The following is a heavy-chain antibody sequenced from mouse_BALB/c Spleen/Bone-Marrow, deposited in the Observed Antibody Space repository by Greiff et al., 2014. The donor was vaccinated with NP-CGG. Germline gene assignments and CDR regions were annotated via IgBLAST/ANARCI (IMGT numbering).Heavy chain of an antibody. CDR2: ILPGSGST. CDR3: ARELGLRLAY. J-gene: IGHJ3*01. Sequence: VQLQQSGAELMKPGASVKISCKTSGYTFSSYWIEWVKQGPGHGLEWIGEILPGSGSTNSNEKFKGKATFTADTSSNTAYMQLSSLTSEDSAVYYCARELGLRLAYWGQGTLVTVSA. V-gene: IGHV1-9*01. D-gene: IGHD3-1*01. CDR1: GYTFSSYW.